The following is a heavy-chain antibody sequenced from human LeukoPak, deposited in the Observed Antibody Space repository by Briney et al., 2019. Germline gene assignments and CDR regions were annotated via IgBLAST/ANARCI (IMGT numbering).Heavy chain of an antibody. CDR3: AKGTYFDS. CDR1: GFTFSSYG. V-gene: IGHV3-33*06. Sequence: PGRSLRLSCAASGFTFSSYGMHWVRQAPGKGLDWVAVIGYDGSNKYYAASVKGRFTISRDNSKNTLYLQMNSLRAEDTAVYYCAKGTYFDSWGQGTLVTVSS. CDR2: IGYDGSNK. J-gene: IGHJ4*02.